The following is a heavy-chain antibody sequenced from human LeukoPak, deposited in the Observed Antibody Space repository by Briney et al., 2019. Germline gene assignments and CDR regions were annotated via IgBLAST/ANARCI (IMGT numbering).Heavy chain of an antibody. J-gene: IGHJ3*02. CDR3: ARGQWSSSWYPNDAFDI. CDR1: GFTFSTFA. CDR2: TSYDENNK. V-gene: IGHV3-30-3*01. D-gene: IGHD6-13*01. Sequence: PGGSLRLSCAASGFTFSTFAMHWVRQAPGKGLEWVALTSYDENNKRYADSVKGRYTISRDNSKNTLYLQMNSLRVEDTAVYYCARGQWSSSWYPNDAFDIWGQGTMVTVSS.